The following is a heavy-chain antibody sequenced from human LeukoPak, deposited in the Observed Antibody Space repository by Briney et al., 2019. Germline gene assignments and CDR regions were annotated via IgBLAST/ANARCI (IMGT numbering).Heavy chain of an antibody. J-gene: IGHJ4*02. CDR1: GYTFTGYY. Sequence: ASVKVSCKASGYTFTGYYMHWVRQAPGQGLEWMGWINPNSGGTNYAQKFQGRVTITADESTSTAYMELSSLRSEDTAVYYCAFAHYYGSGSAYWGQGTLVTVSS. D-gene: IGHD3-10*01. V-gene: IGHV1-2*02. CDR3: AFAHYYGSGSAY. CDR2: INPNSGGT.